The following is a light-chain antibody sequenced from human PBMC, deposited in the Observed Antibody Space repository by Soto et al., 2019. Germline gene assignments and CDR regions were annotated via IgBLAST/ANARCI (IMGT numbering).Light chain of an antibody. CDR2: LEGSGSY. CDR3: ETWDSNTQRV. CDR1: SGHTNYI. V-gene: IGLV4-60*02. Sequence: QPVLTQSSSASASLGSSVKLTCTLSSGHTNYIIAWHQQLPGKAPRFLMKLEGSGSYNKGSGVPDRFSGSSSGADRYLTXXXXXXXXXXDYYCETWDSNTQRVFGGGTKLTV. J-gene: IGLJ3*02.